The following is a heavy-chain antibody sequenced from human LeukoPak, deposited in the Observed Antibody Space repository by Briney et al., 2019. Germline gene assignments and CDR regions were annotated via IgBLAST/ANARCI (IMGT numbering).Heavy chain of an antibody. D-gene: IGHD6-13*01. CDR3: AKGGAAAPLDY. CDR2: INAGNGNT. V-gene: IGHV1-3*01. J-gene: IGHJ4*02. Sequence: WMGWINAGNGNTKYSQKFQGRVTITRDTSASTAYMELSSLRSVDTAVYYCAKGGAAAPLDYWGQGTLVTVSS.